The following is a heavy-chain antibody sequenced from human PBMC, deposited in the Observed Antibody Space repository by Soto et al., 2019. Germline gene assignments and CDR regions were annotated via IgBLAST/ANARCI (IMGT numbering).Heavy chain of an antibody. Sequence: GGSLRLSCAASGFIFENFGMSWVRQAPGKGLEWISYISPNSTTIYYSDSVKGRFTISRDNAKSSLNLQMNSLRAEDTAVYYCARAAGTLVRGVYGMDVWGQGITVTVSS. CDR2: ISPNSTTI. J-gene: IGHJ6*02. CDR3: ARAAGTLVRGVYGMDV. D-gene: IGHD3-10*01. CDR1: GFIFENFG. V-gene: IGHV3-48*03.